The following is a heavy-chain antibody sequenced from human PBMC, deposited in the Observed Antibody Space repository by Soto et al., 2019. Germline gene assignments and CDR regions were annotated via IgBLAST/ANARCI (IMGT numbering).Heavy chain of an antibody. CDR1: GFTFSSYG. CDR2: ISYDGSNK. V-gene: IGHV3-30*03. CDR3: AGPVGGYQVLFGSWYGTRSDY. J-gene: IGHJ4*02. D-gene: IGHD6-13*01. Sequence: GSLRLSCAASGFTFSSYGMHWVRQAPGKGLEWVAVISYDGSNKYYAGSVRGRLTISRDNSKNMVYLQMSSLRAEDTALYYCAGPVGGYQVLFGSWYGTRSDYWGQGTLVTVSS.